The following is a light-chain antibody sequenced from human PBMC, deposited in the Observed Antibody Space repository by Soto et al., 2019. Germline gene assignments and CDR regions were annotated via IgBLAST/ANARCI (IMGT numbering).Light chain of an antibody. CDR1: QPIDNY. J-gene: IGKJ2*01. V-gene: IGKV1-39*01. Sequence: IQMTQSPTSLSASVGDRVTITCRASQPIDNYLNWYQQKPGKAPHLLIFVASRLRSGVPSRFSGSGSGTDFSLTISSLQPEDFGTYYCQQSYTSPFYTFGQGTKVDI. CDR3: QQSYTSPFYT. CDR2: VAS.